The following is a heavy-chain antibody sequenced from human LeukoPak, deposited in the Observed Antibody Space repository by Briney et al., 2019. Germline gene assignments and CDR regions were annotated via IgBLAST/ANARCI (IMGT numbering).Heavy chain of an antibody. CDR2: ISTYNGDT. Sequence: VASVKVSCKASGYTFTSYGINRVRQAPGQGLEWMGWISTYNGDTNYAQKLQGRVTMTTDTSTSTAYMELRSLRSDDTAVYYCARGSSYGFSMGYWGQGTLVTVSS. V-gene: IGHV1-18*01. J-gene: IGHJ4*02. CDR3: ARGSSYGFSMGY. D-gene: IGHD3-16*01. CDR1: GYTFTSYG.